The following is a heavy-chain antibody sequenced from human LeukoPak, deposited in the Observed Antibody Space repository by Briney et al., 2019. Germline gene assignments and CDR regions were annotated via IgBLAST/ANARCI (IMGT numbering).Heavy chain of an antibody. J-gene: IGHJ4*02. Sequence: SETLSLTCAVYGGSFSGYYWSWIRQPPGKGLEWIGEINHSGSTNYNPSLKSRVTISVDTSKNQFSLKLSSVTAADTAVYYCARLRGLRLGEYHRVFDYWGQGTLVTVSS. CDR3: ARLRGLRLGEYHRVFDY. CDR1: GGSFSGYY. D-gene: IGHD3-16*01. CDR2: INHSGST. V-gene: IGHV4-34*01.